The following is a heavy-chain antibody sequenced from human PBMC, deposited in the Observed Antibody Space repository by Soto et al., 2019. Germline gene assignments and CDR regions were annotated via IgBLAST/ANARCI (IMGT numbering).Heavy chain of an antibody. CDR1: GGSFSGYY. V-gene: IGHV4-34*01. CDR3: ARGRGGYYGSGSYRMDV. D-gene: IGHD3-10*01. CDR2: INHSGST. J-gene: IGHJ6*02. Sequence: SETLSLTCAVYGGSFSGYYWSWIRQPPGKGLEWIGEINHSGSTNYNPSLKSRVTISVDTSKNQFSLKLSSVTAADTAVYYCARGRGGYYGSGSYRMDVWGQGTTVTVSS.